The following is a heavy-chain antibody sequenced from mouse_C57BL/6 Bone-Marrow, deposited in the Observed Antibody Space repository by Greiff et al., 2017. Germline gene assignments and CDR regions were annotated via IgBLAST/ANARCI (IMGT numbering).Heavy chain of an antibody. CDR3: ATWSGYVSDY. CDR2: INPSTGGT. D-gene: IGHD2-14*01. CDR1: GYTFTGYY. Sequence: VQLQQSGPELVKPGASVKISCKASGYTFTGYYMNWVKQRPGKSLEWIGEINPSTGGTSYNQKFKGKATLTVDKTSSTAYMQLISLPSEDSAVYYCATWSGYVSDYWGQGTTLTVSS. V-gene: IGHV1-43*01. J-gene: IGHJ2*01.